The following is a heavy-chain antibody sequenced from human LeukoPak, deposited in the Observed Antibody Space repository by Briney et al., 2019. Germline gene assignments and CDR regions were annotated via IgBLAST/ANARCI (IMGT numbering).Heavy chain of an antibody. CDR2: ISYDGSNK. CDR3: ASHQGDYATGYFDY. V-gene: IGHV3-30*03. J-gene: IGHJ4*02. D-gene: IGHD1-1*01. CDR1: GLTFRNYG. Sequence: PGGSLRLSCAASGLTFRNYGMHWVRQAPGKGLEWVAIISYDGSNKYYADSVRGRFTISKDNSQNTLYLQMNSLRAEDTAVYYCASHQGDYATGYFDYWGQGTLVTVSS.